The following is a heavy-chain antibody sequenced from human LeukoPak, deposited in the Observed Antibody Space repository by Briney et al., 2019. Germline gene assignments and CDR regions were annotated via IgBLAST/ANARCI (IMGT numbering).Heavy chain of an antibody. J-gene: IGHJ3*02. CDR2: ISRGEDEI. V-gene: IGHV3-7*01. CDR1: GFTFSSYW. D-gene: IGHD3-22*01. CDR3: ARGRHYYVTRGYSDAFDI. Sequence: GGSLRVSCAASGFTFSSYWMSWVRQAPGKGLEWVAYISRGEDEINYVDSVKGRFTISRDNAKNSLYLQMNSLRAEDTAVYYCARGRHYYVTRGYSDAFDIWGRGTLVTVSS.